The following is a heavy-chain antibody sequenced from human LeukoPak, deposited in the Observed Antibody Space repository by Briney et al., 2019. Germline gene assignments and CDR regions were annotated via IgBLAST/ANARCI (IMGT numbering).Heavy chain of an antibody. CDR3: ASTTVTPRHYYYYCGMDV. CDR1: GYTLTELS. D-gene: IGHD4-11*01. Sequence: ASVKVSCKVSGYTLTELSMHWVRQAPGKGLEWTGGFDPEDGETIYAQKLQGRVTMTEDTSTDTAYMELSSLRSEDTAVYYCASTTVTPRHYYYYCGMDVWGQGTTVTVSS. V-gene: IGHV1-24*01. CDR2: FDPEDGET. J-gene: IGHJ6*02.